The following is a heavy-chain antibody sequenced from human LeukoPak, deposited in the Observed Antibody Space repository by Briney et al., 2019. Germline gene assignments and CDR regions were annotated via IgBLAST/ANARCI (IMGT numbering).Heavy chain of an antibody. D-gene: IGHD5-12*01. CDR2: IYSGGTT. V-gene: IGHV3-53*01. CDR1: GFTVSSNF. J-gene: IGHJ6*03. CDR3: ARDGYGNNYMDV. Sequence: GGSLRLSCAASGFTVSSNFMSWVRQAPGKGLEWVSVIYSGGTTYYADSVKGRFTISRDNSKNTLSLQMNSLRAEDTAVYYCARDGYGNNYMDVWGKGTTVIVSS.